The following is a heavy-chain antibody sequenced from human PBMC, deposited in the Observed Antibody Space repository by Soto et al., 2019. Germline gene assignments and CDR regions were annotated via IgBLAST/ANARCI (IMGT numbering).Heavy chain of an antibody. J-gene: IGHJ6*01. CDR1: CDSISSVGYY. Sequence: PSETLSLTCPVSCDSISSVGYYWSRIRQHPGKGLEWIGYIYYSGITYYNPSLKSRVXISVNTSKNRFSLKLRSVTAXGAAVYYYPRARRIADRPAYNYSYVMDVWEHGTMVTVYS. CDR2: IYYSGIT. V-gene: IGHV4-31*03. CDR3: PRARRIADRPAYNYSYVMDV. D-gene: IGHD6-6*01.